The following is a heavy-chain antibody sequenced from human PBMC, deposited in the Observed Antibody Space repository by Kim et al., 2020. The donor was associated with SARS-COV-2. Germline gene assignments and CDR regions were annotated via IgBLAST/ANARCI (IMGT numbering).Heavy chain of an antibody. V-gene: IGHV1-18*04. Sequence: ASVKVSCKASGHTFTTYGFCWVRQAPGQGLEWMGWVSGYNGNTKYAQKVQGRVTMTTDTSTRTAYMELRNLRSDDTAVYYCTVWYGDSPAGDWGQGTLVTVSS. J-gene: IGHJ4*02. CDR1: GHTFTTYG. CDR3: TVWYGDSPAGD. D-gene: IGHD3-10*01. CDR2: VSGYNGNT.